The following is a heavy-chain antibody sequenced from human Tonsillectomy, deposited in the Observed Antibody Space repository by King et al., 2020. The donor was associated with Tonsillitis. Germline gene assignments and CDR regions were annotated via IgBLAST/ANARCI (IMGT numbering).Heavy chain of an antibody. CDR3: ARDLGIRYYYYYYGMDV. CDR2: IYYSGST. V-gene: IGHV4-61*01. CDR1: GGSVSSGSYY. J-gene: IGHJ6*02. D-gene: IGHD3-10*01. Sequence: QLQESGPGLVKPSETLSLTCTVSGGSVSSGSYYWSWIRQPPGKGLEWIGYIYYSGSTNYNPSLKSRVTISVDTSKNQFSLKLSSVTAADTAMYYCARDLGIRYYYYYYGMDVWGQGTTVTVSS.